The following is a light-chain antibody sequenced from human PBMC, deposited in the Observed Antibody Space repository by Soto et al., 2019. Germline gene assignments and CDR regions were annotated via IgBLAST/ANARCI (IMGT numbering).Light chain of an antibody. CDR1: QSLNNW. V-gene: IGKV1-5*03. CDR2: KAS. CDR3: QQYNTYSWT. Sequence: DIQMTQSPSTLSASVGDRVTITCRASQSLNNWLAWFQQKPGKAPKLLIYKASSLEAGVPSRFSGGGSGAEFTLTISSLQPDDFATYYCQQYNTYSWTFGQGTKVEIK. J-gene: IGKJ1*01.